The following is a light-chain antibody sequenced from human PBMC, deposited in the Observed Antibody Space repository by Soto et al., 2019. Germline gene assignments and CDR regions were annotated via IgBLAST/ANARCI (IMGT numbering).Light chain of an antibody. V-gene: IGKV1-6*01. CDR1: QGIRND. CDR2: AAS. Sequence: AIQMTQSPSSLSASVVDRVTITCRASQGIRNDLGWYQQKPGKAPKLLIYAASSLQSGVPSRFSGSGSGTDFTLTISSLQPDDFATYYCQQYNSYSSTFGQGTKVDIK. CDR3: QQYNSYSST. J-gene: IGKJ1*01.